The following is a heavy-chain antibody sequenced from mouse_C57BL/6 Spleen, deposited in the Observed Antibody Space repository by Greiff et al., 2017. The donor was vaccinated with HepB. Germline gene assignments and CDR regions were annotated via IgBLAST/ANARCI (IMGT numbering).Heavy chain of an antibody. V-gene: IGHV1-54*01. CDR3: ARSYYGRRGAMDY. CDR2: INPGSGGT. D-gene: IGHD1-1*01. Sequence: QVQLQQSGAELVRPGTSVKVSCKASGYAFTNYLIEWVKQRPGQGLEWIGVINPGSGGTNYNEKFKGKATLTADKSSSTAYMQLRRLTSEDSAVYFCARSYYGRRGAMDYWGQGTSVTVSS. CDR1: GYAFTNYL. J-gene: IGHJ4*01.